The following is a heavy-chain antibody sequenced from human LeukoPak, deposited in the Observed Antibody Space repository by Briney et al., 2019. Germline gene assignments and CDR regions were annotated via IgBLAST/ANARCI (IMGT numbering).Heavy chain of an antibody. CDR3: ARVGTYYSESSGYYRKYYFDY. J-gene: IGHJ4*02. CDR1: GFTFSNYW. V-gene: IGHV3-7*01. Sequence: PGGSLRLSCAASGFTFSNYWMNWVRQAPGKGLEWVASIKHDGTEKNSVGSLKGRITISRDNAKNSLYLQMNRLRAEDTAVYYCARVGTYYSESSGYYRKYYFDYWGQGTLATVSS. CDR2: IKHDGTEK. D-gene: IGHD3-22*01.